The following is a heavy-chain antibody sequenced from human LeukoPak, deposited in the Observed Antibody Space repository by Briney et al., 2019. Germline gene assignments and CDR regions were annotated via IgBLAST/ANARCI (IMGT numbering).Heavy chain of an antibody. J-gene: IGHJ4*02. CDR3: AKDSPTLTY. V-gene: IGHV3-23*01. D-gene: IGHD3-9*01. CDR2: LSSGSGSST. Sequence: GGSLRLSCVASGITFSSYGMSWVRQAPGKGLEWVSALSSGSGSSTYYADSVKGRFTISRDNSKNTLYLQMNSLRAEDTAVYYCAKDSPTLTYWGQGTRFSVSS. CDR1: GITFSSYG.